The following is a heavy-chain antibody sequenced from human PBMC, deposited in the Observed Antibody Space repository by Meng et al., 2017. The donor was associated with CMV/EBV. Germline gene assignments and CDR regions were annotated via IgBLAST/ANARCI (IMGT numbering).Heavy chain of an antibody. J-gene: IGHJ5*02. CDR1: GFTVSSNF. D-gene: IGHD3-16*01. V-gene: IGHV3-53*01. Sequence: EVRLVESGGGLSHPGASLRLSCAASGFTVSSNFMSWVRQAPGKGLEWVSVIYSGGSTYYADSVKGRFTISRDNSKNTLYLQMNSLRAEDTAVYYCARDNWGLGWFDPWGQGTLVTVPS. CDR3: ARDNWGLGWFDP. CDR2: IYSGGST.